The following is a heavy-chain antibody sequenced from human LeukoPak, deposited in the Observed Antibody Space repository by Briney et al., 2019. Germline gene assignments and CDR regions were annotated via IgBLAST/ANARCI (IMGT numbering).Heavy chain of an antibody. D-gene: IGHD2-15*01. J-gene: IGHJ4*02. Sequence: GGSLRLSCAASGFTFSDYAMSWVRQAPGKRLEWLSVISSSGTSIFYADSVEGRFTISRDTSRNTLYLQMNSLRGEDTATYYCAKGSGASCYSSLDSWARGTLVIVSS. CDR3: AKGSGASCYSSLDS. CDR1: GFTFSDYA. CDR2: ISSSGTSI. V-gene: IGHV3-23*01.